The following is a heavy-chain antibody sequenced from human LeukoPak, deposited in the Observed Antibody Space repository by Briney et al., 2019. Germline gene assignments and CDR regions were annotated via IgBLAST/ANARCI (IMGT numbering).Heavy chain of an antibody. CDR1: GFTFSSYA. J-gene: IGHJ6*02. D-gene: IGHD2-2*01. CDR2: ISYDGSNK. Sequence: PGGSLRLSCAASGFTFSSYAMHWVRQAPGKGLEWVAVISYDGSNKYYADSVKGRFTISRGNSKNTLYLQMNSLRAEDTAVYYCARGYCSSTSCQSYYYGMDVWGQGTTVTVSS. CDR3: ARGYCSSTSCQSYYYGMDV. V-gene: IGHV3-30-3*01.